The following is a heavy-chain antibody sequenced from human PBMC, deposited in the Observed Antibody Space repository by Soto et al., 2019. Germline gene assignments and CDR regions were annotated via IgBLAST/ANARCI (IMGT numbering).Heavy chain of an antibody. CDR1: GYTFTSYA. CDR2: INAGNGNT. CDR3: AGGGLRGVVTPWYY. D-gene: IGHD3-3*01. Sequence: ASVKVSCKASGYTFTSYAMHWVRQAPGQRLEWMGWINAGNGNTKYSQKFQGRVTITRDTSASTAYMEPSSLRSEDTAVYYCAGGGLRGVVTPWYYWGQGTLVTVSS. V-gene: IGHV1-3*01. J-gene: IGHJ4*02.